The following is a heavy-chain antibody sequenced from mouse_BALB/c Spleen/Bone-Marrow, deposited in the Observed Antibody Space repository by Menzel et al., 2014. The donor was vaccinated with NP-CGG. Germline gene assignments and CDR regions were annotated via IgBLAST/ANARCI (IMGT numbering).Heavy chain of an antibody. Sequence: VQLQQPGGGLVQPGGSLKLSCAASGFTFSSYGMSWVRQTPDKRLGLVATINSNGGRTYYPDSVKGRFTISRDNAKNTLYLQMSSLKSEDTAMYYCARDSLLRSLYAMDYWGQGTSVTVSS. V-gene: IGHV5-6-3*01. CDR1: GFTFSSYG. D-gene: IGHD1-2*01. J-gene: IGHJ4*01. CDR2: INSNGGRT. CDR3: ARDSLLRSLYAMDY.